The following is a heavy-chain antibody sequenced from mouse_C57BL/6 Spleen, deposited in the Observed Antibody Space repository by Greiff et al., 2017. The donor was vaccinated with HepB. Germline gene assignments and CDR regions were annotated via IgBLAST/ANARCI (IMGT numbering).Heavy chain of an antibody. CDR3: ARLETGTYFDY. CDR1: GFTFSSYG. CDR2: ISSGGSYT. Sequence: EVRLVESGGDLVKPGGSLKLSCAASGFTFSSYGMSWVRQTPDKRLEWVATISSGGSYTYYPDSVKGRFTISRDNAKNTLYLQMSSLKSEDTAMYYCARLETGTYFDYWGQGTTLTVSS. V-gene: IGHV5-6*01. J-gene: IGHJ2*01. D-gene: IGHD4-1*01.